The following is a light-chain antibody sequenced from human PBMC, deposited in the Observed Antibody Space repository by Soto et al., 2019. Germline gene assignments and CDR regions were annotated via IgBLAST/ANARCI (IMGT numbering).Light chain of an antibody. Sequence: ELVMTQSPATPSVSPGEDVPLPFRACQSVPSRIAWYQQKPGQAPSLLIYGASTRATGVPDRFSGTGSGTEFTLTISSLKSEDYAVYYCQQYKSWPPITFGQGTRLEIK. CDR1: QSVPSR. V-gene: IGKV3-15*01. J-gene: IGKJ5*01. CDR2: GAS. CDR3: QQYKSWPPIT.